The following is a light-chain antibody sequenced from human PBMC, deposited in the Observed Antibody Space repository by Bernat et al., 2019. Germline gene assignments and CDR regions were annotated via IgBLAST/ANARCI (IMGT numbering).Light chain of an antibody. J-gene: IGKJ2*01. V-gene: IGKV1-5*03. CDR1: PSISRC. Sequence: DIQMTQSPSTLSASVGDRVTMTCRASPSISRCLAWYQQKPWQAPNLLIYKASNLESGVPSRFSGSGSGSEFNLTISSLQPDDLATYYCQQYHSSSPYTFGQGTIVEIK. CDR2: KAS. CDR3: QQYHSSSPYT.